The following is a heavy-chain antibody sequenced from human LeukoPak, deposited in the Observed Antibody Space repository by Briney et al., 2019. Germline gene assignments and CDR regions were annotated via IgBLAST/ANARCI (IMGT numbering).Heavy chain of an antibody. CDR3: AREREVVPAYVFNY. CDR2: IYHSGST. CDR1: GGSISSGGYY. Sequence: PSETLSLTCTVSGGSISSGGYYWSWIRQPPGKGLEWIGYIYHSGSTYYNPSLKSRVTISVDRSKNQFSLKLSSVTAADTAVYYCAREREVVPAYVFNYWGQGTLVTVSS. J-gene: IGHJ4*02. V-gene: IGHV4-30-2*01. D-gene: IGHD2-2*01.